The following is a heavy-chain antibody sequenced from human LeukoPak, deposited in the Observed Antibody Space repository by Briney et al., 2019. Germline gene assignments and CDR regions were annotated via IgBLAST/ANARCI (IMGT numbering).Heavy chain of an antibody. Sequence: GGSLRLSCAASGFTFSDSAMNWVRQASGKGLEWVGHIRGKTNSYATAYAASVRGRFTISRDDSENTAYLQMNSLKTEDTAVYYCTGGSGWYSPDYWGQGTLVTVSS. J-gene: IGHJ4*02. CDR1: GFTFSDSA. D-gene: IGHD6-19*01. V-gene: IGHV3-73*01. CDR3: TGGSGWYSPDY. CDR2: IRGKTNSYAT.